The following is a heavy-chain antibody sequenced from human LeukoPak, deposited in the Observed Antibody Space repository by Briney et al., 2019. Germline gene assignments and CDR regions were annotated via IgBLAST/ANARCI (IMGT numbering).Heavy chain of an antibody. CDR3: ARVSLYYYGSGSYSDY. CDR2: ISSSSSYI. D-gene: IGHD3-10*01. CDR1: GFTFSSYS. V-gene: IGHV3-21*01. J-gene: IGHJ4*02. Sequence: GGSLRLSCAASGFTFSSYSMNWVRQAPGKGLEWVSSISSSSSYIYYADSVKGRFTISRDNAKNSLYLQMNSLRAEDTAVYYCARVSLYYYGSGSYSDYWGQGTLVTVSS.